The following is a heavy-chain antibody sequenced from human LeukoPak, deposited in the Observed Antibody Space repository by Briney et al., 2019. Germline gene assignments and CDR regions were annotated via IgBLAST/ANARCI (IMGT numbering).Heavy chain of an antibody. CDR3: ARDRDWSFDY. CDR1: GFSFNGYS. CDR2: IRGTSSAM. D-gene: IGHD3-9*01. Sequence: PGGSLRLSCAASGFSFNGYSMNWVRQAPGKGLEWVAHIRGTSSAMNYAASVRGRFTISRDNAKNALFLEMSSLRAEDTAVYYCARDRDWSFDYWGQGTLVTVSS. V-gene: IGHV3-48*04. J-gene: IGHJ4*02.